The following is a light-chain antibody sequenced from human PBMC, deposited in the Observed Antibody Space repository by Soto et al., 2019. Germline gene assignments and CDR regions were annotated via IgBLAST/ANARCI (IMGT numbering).Light chain of an antibody. V-gene: IGKV3-11*01. J-gene: IGKJ2*01. Sequence: EIVLTQSPATLSLSPGEGATLSCRASQSVSSYLAWYQQKPGQAPRLLIYDASNRATGIPARFSGSGSGTDFTLTISSLEPEDFAVYYCQQRSNWPPAFGQWTKLEIK. CDR3: QQRSNWPPA. CDR2: DAS. CDR1: QSVSSY.